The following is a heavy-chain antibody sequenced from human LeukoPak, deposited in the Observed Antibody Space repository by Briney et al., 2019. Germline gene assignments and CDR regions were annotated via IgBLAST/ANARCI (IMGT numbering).Heavy chain of an antibody. D-gene: IGHD2-21*02. J-gene: IGHJ4*02. CDR1: GYTFTGYY. CDR3: ARDWNCGGDCYST. Sequence: ASVKVSCKASGYTFTGYYMHWVRQAPGQGLEWMGWNNPNSGGTNYAQKFQGRVTMTRDTSISTAYMELSRLRSDDTAVYYCARDWNCGGDCYSTWGQGTLVTVSS. CDR2: NNPNSGGT. V-gene: IGHV1-2*02.